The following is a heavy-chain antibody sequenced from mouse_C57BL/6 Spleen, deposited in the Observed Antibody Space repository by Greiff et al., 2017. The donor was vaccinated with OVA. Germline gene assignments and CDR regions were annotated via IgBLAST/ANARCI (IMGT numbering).Heavy chain of an antibody. CDR2: IYPGSGNT. CDR3: ARGTTVDY. Sequence: VKLVESGAELVRPGASVKLSCKASGYTFTDYYINWVKQRPGQGLEWIARIYPGSGNTYYNEKFKGKATLTAEKSSSTAYMQLSSLTSEDSAVYFCARGTTVDYWGQGTTLTVSS. J-gene: IGHJ2*01. CDR1: GYTFTDYY. V-gene: IGHV1-76*01. D-gene: IGHD1-1*01.